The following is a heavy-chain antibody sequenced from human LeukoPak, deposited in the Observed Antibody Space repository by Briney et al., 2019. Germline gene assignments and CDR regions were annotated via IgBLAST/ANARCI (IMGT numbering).Heavy chain of an antibody. J-gene: IGHJ4*02. CDR3: ARSGHCSGADCYAEGIDY. CDR1: GYTFTGNG. V-gene: IGHV1-18*01. D-gene: IGHD2-2*01. CDR2: ISGYNGNT. Sequence: ASVKVSCKASGYTFTGNGITWVRQAPGQGLEWMGWISGYNGNTVYAQMFQDRVTMTTDTSTSTAYMEVTNLRSDDTAMYFCARSGHCSGADCYAEGIDYWGQGTLVAVSS.